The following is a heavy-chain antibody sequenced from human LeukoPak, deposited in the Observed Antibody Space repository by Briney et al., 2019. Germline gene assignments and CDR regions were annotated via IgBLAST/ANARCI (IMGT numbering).Heavy chain of an antibody. CDR1: EFPFRAYA. D-gene: IGHD3-9*01. CDR3: TKDLGTEYNIFDY. J-gene: IGHJ4*02. Sequence: PGGSLRLSCAASEFPFRAYAMHWIRQAPGGGLEGVAFVRYGGNIKYYADSVKGRFTISRDNSKNTLYLQMNSLRPEDTAVYYCTKDLGTEYNIFDYWGQGTLVTVSS. V-gene: IGHV3-30*02. CDR2: VRYGGNIK.